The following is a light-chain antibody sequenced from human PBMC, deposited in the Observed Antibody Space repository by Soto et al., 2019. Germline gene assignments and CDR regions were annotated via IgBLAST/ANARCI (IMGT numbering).Light chain of an antibody. V-gene: IGKV3-15*01. Sequence: EIVLMQSPGTLSLSPGEGATLSCRSSQSVNSHYLAWYQQKPGQAPRLLIYGASTRATGIPARFSGSGSGTEFTLTISSLQSEDFAVYYCQQYNNWPLTFGGGTKVDIK. CDR3: QQYNNWPLT. J-gene: IGKJ4*01. CDR1: QSVNSH. CDR2: GAS.